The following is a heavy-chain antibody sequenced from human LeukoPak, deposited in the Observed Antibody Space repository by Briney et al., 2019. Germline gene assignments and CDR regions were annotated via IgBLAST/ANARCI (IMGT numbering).Heavy chain of an antibody. V-gene: IGHV4-38-2*02. CDR1: GYSISSGYY. CDR3: ARDRGNQRGYYYYYMDV. CDR2: IYHSGSP. J-gene: IGHJ6*03. D-gene: IGHD1-14*01. Sequence: PSETLSLTCTVSGYSISSGYYWDWIRQPPGKGLEWIGSIYHSGSPYYNSSLKSRVTISVDTSKNQFSLKLSSVTAADTAVYYCARDRGNQRGYYYYYMDVWGKGTTVTVSS.